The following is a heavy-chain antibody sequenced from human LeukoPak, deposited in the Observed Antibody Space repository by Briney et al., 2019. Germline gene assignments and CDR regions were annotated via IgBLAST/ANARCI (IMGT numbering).Heavy chain of an antibody. J-gene: IGHJ4*02. CDR2: ISGSGGST. Sequence: HPGGSLRLSCAASGFSFSSYGMSWVRQAPGKGLEWVSAISGSGGSTYYADSVKGRFTISRDNSKNTLYLQMNSLRAEDTAVYYCAKDHGSRLGIGWLGDWGQGTLVTVSS. D-gene: IGHD6-19*01. CDR1: GFSFSSYG. V-gene: IGHV3-23*01. CDR3: AKDHGSRLGIGWLGD.